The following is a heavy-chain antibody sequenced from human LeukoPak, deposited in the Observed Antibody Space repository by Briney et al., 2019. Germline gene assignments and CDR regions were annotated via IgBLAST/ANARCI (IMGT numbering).Heavy chain of an antibody. V-gene: IGHV3-74*01. CDR3: ARDSTGYWYFDL. CDR1: GFTLSAYW. J-gene: IGHJ2*01. D-gene: IGHD3-3*02. Sequence: PGGSLRLSCAASGFTLSAYWMHWVRQAPGKGLMWVSRIEGDGNRITYADSVKGRFTISRDNSKSTTYLQMNSLRAEDTAVYYCARDSTGYWYFDLWGRGTLVSVSS. CDR2: IEGDGNRI.